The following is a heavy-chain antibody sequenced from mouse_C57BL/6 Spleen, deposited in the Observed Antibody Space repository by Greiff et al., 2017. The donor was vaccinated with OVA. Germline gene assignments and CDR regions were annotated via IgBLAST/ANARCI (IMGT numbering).Heavy chain of an antibody. J-gene: IGHJ4*01. Sequence: QVTLKESGPGLLQSSQTLSLTCSFSGFSLSTSGMGVRWIRQPSGKGREWLAHIYWGDAKRYNPSLKSRLTISKDTSRNQVFIKITSVDTADTATYYCARRANAMDYWGQGTSVTVSS. V-gene: IGHV8-12*01. CDR1: GFSLSTSGMG. CDR2: IYWGDAK. CDR3: ARRANAMDY.